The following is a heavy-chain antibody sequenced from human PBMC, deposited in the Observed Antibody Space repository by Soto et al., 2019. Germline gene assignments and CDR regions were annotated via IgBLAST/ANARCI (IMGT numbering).Heavy chain of an antibody. D-gene: IGHD6-19*01. CDR1: GFTFSSYG. V-gene: IGHV3-30*18. CDR2: LSYDGSNK. CDR3: AKGGRQWLVTSDFNY. Sequence: GGSLSLSCAASGFTFSSYGMHWVRQAPGKGLEWVAVLSYDGSNKYYADSVKGRFNISRDSSKNTVSLEMTSLRAEDTAVYYCAKGGRQWLVTSDFNYWGQGALVTVSS. J-gene: IGHJ4*02.